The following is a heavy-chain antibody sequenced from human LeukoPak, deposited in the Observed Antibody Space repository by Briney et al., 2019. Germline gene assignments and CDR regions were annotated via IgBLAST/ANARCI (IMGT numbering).Heavy chain of an antibody. CDR1: GYTFTSYD. CDR3: ARGIVGATSGDYYYYYMDV. CDR2: MNPNSGNT. D-gene: IGHD1-26*01. Sequence: ASVKVSCKASGYTFTSYDINWVRQATGQGLEWMGWMNPNSGNTGYAQKFQGRVTMTWNTSISTAYMELSSLRSEDTAVYYCARGIVGATSGDYYYYYMDVWGKGTTVTVSS. J-gene: IGHJ6*03. V-gene: IGHV1-8*01.